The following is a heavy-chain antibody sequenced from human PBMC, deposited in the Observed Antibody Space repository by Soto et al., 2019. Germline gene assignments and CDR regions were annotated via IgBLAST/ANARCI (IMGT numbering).Heavy chain of an antibody. J-gene: IGHJ1*01. V-gene: IGHV1-18*04. CDR1: GYVFTSSC. CDR2: VRPYNGDT. Sequence: ASVKVSCKTAGYVFTSSCSSWVRQAPGEGLEWMGWVRPYNGDTKYAEKFQGRVTMTSDTSTTTGYMKLRGLRSDDTAVYYCVGILCYGLRSAFSYFVEWG. D-gene: IGHD3-16*01. CDR3: VGILCYGLRSAFSYFVE.